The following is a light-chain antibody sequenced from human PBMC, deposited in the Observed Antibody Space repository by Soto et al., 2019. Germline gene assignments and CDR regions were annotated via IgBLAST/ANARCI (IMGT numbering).Light chain of an antibody. CDR3: SSYTSSSTYV. Sequence: QSVLTQPASVSGSPGQSITITCTGSTSYIGSYNYVSWYLQDPGKAPKLIIYDVSYRPSGVSNRFFGSRSGNTASLTISALQAEDEADYYCSSYTSSSTYVFGTGTKVTVL. J-gene: IGLJ1*01. V-gene: IGLV2-14*01. CDR1: TSYIGSYNY. CDR2: DVS.